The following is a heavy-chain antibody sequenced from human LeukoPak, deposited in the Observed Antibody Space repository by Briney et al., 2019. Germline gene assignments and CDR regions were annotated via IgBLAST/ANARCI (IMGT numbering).Heavy chain of an antibody. Sequence: SETLSLTCTVSGGSISSSSYYWGWIRQPPGQGLEWIGSIYYSGSTYYNPSLKSRVTISVDTSKHQFSQKLSSVTAADTAVYYCTPGPGGAFDIWGQGTMVTVSS. J-gene: IGHJ3*02. CDR2: IYYSGST. CDR3: TPGPGGAFDI. D-gene: IGHD3-16*01. CDR1: GGSISSSSYY. V-gene: IGHV4-39*01.